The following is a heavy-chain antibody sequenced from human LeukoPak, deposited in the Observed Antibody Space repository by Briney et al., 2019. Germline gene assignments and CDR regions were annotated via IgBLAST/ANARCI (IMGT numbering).Heavy chain of an antibody. CDR1: GFSFSTYS. V-gene: IGHV3-48*01. CDR3: TRDHNYYGSGSSHYYYYYMDV. J-gene: IGHJ6*03. D-gene: IGHD3-10*01. CDR2: IRSSSGLI. Sequence: GGSLRLSCAASGFSFSTYSMHWVRQAPGKGLEWVSYIRSSSGLIYYADSVKGRFTISRDNAKNSLSLQMNSLRAEDTAVYYCTRDHNYYGSGSSHYYYYYMDVWGKGTTVTVSS.